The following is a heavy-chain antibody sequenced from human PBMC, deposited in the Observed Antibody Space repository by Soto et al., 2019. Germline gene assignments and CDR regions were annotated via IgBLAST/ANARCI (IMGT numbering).Heavy chain of an antibody. V-gene: IGHV4-31*03. CDR1: GGSISSGGYY. CDR3: ARVGITMVRGVIPNWFDP. Sequence: QVQLQESGPGLVKPSQTLSLTCTVSGGSISSGGYYWSWIRQHPGKGLEWIGYIYYSGSTYYNPSLKSRVTISVDTSKNQFSLKLSSVTAADTAVYYCARVGITMVRGVIPNWFDPWGQGTLVTVSS. J-gene: IGHJ5*02. D-gene: IGHD3-10*01. CDR2: IYYSGST.